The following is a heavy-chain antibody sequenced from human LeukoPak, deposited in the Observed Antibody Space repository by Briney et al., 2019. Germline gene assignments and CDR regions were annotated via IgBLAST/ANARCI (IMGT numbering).Heavy chain of an antibody. D-gene: IGHD4-17*01. CDR1: GFTFSSYE. V-gene: IGHV3-48*03. J-gene: IGHJ4*02. CDR3: ARPDLRSGDYDSLGIDY. CDR2: ISSSGSTI. Sequence: QPGGSLRLSCAASGFTFSSYEMNWVRQAPGKGLEWVSYISSSGSTIYYADSVKGRFTISRDNAKNSLYLQMNSLRAEDTAVYYCARPDLRSGDYDSLGIDYWGQGTLVTVSS.